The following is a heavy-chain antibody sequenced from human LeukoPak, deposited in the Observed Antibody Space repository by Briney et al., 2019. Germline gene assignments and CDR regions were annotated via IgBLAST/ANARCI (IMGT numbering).Heavy chain of an antibody. V-gene: IGHV1-2*02. D-gene: IGHD2-15*01. CDR3: ASGREYCSGGSCYSSDDAFDI. CDR2: INPNSGGT. CDR1: GYTFTGYY. J-gene: IGHJ3*02. Sequence: ASVKVSCKASGYTFTGYYMHWVRQAPGQGLEWMGWINPNSGGTNYAQKFQGRVAMTRDTSITTAYMELSRLRSDDTAVYYCASGREYCSGGSCYSSDDAFDIWGQGTMVTVSS.